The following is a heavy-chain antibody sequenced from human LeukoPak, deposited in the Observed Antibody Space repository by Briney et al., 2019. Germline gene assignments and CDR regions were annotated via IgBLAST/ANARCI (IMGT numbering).Heavy chain of an antibody. CDR2: MNPNSGNT. V-gene: IGHV1-8*03. J-gene: IGHJ4*02. CDR1: GYTFTSYD. Sequence: ASVKVSCKASGYTFTSYDINWVLQGTGQGLEWMGWMNPNSGNTGYAQKFQGRVTITRNTSISTAYMELSGLRSEDTAVYYCARGRSTGFPYYFEYWGQGTLVTVSS. CDR3: ARGRSTGFPYYFEY.